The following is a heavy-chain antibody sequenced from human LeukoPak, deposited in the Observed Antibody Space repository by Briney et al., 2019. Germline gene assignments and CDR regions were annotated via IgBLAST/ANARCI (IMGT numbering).Heavy chain of an antibody. Sequence: SVKVSCKASGGTFSSYAISWVRQAPGQGLEWVRRIIPIFGTANYAQKFQGRVTITTDESTSTAYMELSSLRSEDTAVYYCARAYYYDSSGWSFDYWGQGTLLTVSS. D-gene: IGHD3-22*01. V-gene: IGHV1-69*05. J-gene: IGHJ4*02. CDR3: ARAYYYDSSGWSFDY. CDR2: IIPIFGTA. CDR1: GGTFSSYA.